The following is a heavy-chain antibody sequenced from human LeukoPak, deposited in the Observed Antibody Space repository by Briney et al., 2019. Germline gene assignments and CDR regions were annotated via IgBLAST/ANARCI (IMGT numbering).Heavy chain of an antibody. CDR1: GGSFSGYY. CDR2: INHSGST. Sequence: SETLSLTCAVYGGSFSGYYWSWIRQPPGKGLEWIGEINHSGSTNYNPSLKSRVTISVDTSKNQVSLKLSSVTAADTAVYYCARDSEFLGGERNAFDIWGQGTMVTVSS. V-gene: IGHV4-34*01. D-gene: IGHD3-16*01. J-gene: IGHJ3*02. CDR3: ARDSEFLGGERNAFDI.